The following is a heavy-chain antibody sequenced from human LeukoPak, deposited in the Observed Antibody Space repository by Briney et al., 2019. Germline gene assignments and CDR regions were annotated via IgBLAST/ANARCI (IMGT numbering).Heavy chain of an antibody. CDR2: FDPEDGET. J-gene: IGHJ4*02. V-gene: IGHV1-24*01. CDR3: ATYPITYYYGSGSPYYFDY. CDR1: GYTLTELS. D-gene: IGHD3-10*01. Sequence: ASVKVSCKVSGYTLTELSMHWVRQAPGKGLEWMGGFDPEDGETIYAQKFQGRVTMTEDTSTDTAYMELGSLRSEDTAVYYCATYPITYYYGSGSPYYFDYWGQGTLVTVSS.